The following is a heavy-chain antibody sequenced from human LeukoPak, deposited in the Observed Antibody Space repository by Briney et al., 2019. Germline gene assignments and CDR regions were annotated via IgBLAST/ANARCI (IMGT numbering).Heavy chain of an antibody. CDR3: ARLAAGVANHFDY. CDR1: GDSVSSNTAA. CDR2: TYYRSKWYN. Sequence: SQTLSLTCAISGDSVSSNTAAWNWIRQFPSRGLEWLGRTYYRSKWYNDYAVSVKSRITINPDASKNQFSLQLNSVTPEDTAVYYCARLAAGVANHFDYWGQRTLVTVSS. D-gene: IGHD2-8*01. V-gene: IGHV6-1*01. J-gene: IGHJ4*02.